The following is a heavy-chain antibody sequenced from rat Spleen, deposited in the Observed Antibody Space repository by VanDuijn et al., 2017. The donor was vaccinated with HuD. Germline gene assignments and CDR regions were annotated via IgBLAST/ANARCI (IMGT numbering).Heavy chain of an antibody. CDR1: DYSITSSYR. Sequence: MQLQESGPGLVKPSQSLSLTCSVTDYSITSSYRWTWIRKFPGNKLEWMAYINSAGSTVYNPSLTSRIPITRDTSMNQFFLYLNSVTTENTATYYCARHPQLGTYWYVDFWGPGTVVTVSS. CDR2: INSAGST. V-gene: IGHV3-3*01. CDR3: ARHPQLGTYWYVDF. D-gene: IGHD3-4*01. J-gene: IGHJ1*01.